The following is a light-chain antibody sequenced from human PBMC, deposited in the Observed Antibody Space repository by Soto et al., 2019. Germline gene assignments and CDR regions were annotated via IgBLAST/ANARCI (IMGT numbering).Light chain of an antibody. V-gene: IGKV3-20*01. CDR3: QQYGSSIT. J-gene: IGKJ3*01. Sequence: EIGLTQSPGTLSLSPGERATLSCRASQSVSSSYLAWYQQKPGQAPRLLIYGASSRATSIPDRFSGSGSGTDFTLPISRLEPEDFAVYYCQQYGSSITFGPGTKVDIK. CDR1: QSVSSSY. CDR2: GAS.